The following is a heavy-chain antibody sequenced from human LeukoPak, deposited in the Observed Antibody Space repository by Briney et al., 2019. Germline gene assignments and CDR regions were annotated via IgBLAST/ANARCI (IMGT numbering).Heavy chain of an antibody. CDR1: DGSISSYY. CDR3: ARWGHFDTSGYFVVDY. V-gene: IGHV4-59*01. J-gene: IGHJ4*02. CDR2: IHYSGST. D-gene: IGHD3-22*01. Sequence: PSETLSLTCSISDGSISSYYWNWIQQSPGKGLEWIGHIHYSGSTHYNPSLQSRVSISIDTSKNHFSLKLRSVTAVDTAVYYCARWGHFDTSGYFVVDYWGQGTLVTVSS.